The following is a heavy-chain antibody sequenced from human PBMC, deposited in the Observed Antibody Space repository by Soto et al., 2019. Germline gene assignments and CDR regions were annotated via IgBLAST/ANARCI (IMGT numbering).Heavy chain of an antibody. CDR1: GFTFSSYG. Sequence: GGVPRLSCAASGFTFSSYGMHWVRQAPGKGLEWVAVISYDGSNKYYADSVKGRFTISRDNSKNTLYLQMNSLRAEDTAVYYCAKCYDFWTRSDYGMDVWGQGTTVTVSS. V-gene: IGHV3-30*18. D-gene: IGHD3-3*01. J-gene: IGHJ6*02. CDR2: ISYDGSNK. CDR3: AKCYDFWTRSDYGMDV.